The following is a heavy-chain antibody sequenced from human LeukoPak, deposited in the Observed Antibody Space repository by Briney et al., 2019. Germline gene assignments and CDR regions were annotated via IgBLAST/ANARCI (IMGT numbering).Heavy chain of an antibody. Sequence: GGSLRLSCAASGFTVSSNYMSWVSQAPGKGVEWVGRIKSKTDGGTTDYAAPVKGRFTISRDDSKNTLYLQMNSLKTEDTAVYYCTTDQVVVIAIPGYWGQETLVTVSS. J-gene: IGHJ4*02. V-gene: IGHV3-15*01. D-gene: IGHD2-21*01. CDR3: TTDQVVVIAIPGY. CDR2: IKSKTDGGTT. CDR1: GFTVSSNY.